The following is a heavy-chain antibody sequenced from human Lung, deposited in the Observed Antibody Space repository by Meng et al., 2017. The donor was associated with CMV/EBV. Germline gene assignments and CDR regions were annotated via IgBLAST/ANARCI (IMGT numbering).Heavy chain of an antibody. CDR3: AREARGNSGFYYFFDY. CDR1: GYTFTDYY. D-gene: IGHD3-22*01. CDR2: INPNSGVT. Sequence: ASVXVSCKAFGYTFTDYYIHWVRQAPGQGLEWMGWINPNSGVTNYAQKFQGRVSMTRDMSISAAYMELSGLRSDDTAAFYCAREARGNSGFYYFFDYLGQGXLVTVSS. V-gene: IGHV1-2*02. J-gene: IGHJ4*02.